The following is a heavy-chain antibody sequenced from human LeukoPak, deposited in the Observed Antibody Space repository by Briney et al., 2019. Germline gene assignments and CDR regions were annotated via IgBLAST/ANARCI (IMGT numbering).Heavy chain of an antibody. V-gene: IGHV1-2*02. D-gene: IGHD6-6*01. CDR3: ARHSSSVYYFDY. Sequence: GASVKVSCKASGYTFTGYYMHWVRQAPGQGLEWMGWINPNSGGTNYAQKFRGRVTMTRDTPISTAYMELSRLRSDDTAVYYCARHSSSVYYFDYWGQGTLVPVSS. CDR2: INPNSGGT. CDR1: GYTFTGYY. J-gene: IGHJ4*02.